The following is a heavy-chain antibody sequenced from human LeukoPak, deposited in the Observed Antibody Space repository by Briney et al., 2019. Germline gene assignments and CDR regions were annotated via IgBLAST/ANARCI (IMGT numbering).Heavy chain of an antibody. J-gene: IGHJ4*02. D-gene: IGHD3-22*01. CDR1: GYTFTDYY. CDR2: INPKSGGT. CDR3: ATLGISGYFRDY. Sequence: ASVKVSCKGSGYTFTDYYIHWVRQAPGLGLEWMGWINPKSGGTNYAQKFQGRVTMTRDTSISTAYMELRSDDTAVYYCATLGISGYFRDYWGQGTLVTVSS. V-gene: IGHV1-2*02.